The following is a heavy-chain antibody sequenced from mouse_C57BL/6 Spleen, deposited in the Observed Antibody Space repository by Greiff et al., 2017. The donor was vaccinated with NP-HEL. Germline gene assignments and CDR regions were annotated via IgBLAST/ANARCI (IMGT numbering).Heavy chain of an antibody. D-gene: IGHD2-10*01. CDR3: ARTYYGNYGDY. CDR1: GYTFTDYN. Sequence: VQLKQSGPELVKPGASVKMSCKASGYTFTDYNMHWVKQSHGKSLEWIGYINPNNGGTSYNQKFKGKATLTVNKSSSTAYMELRSLTSEDSAVYYCARTYYGNYGDYWGQGTTLTVSS. J-gene: IGHJ2*01. V-gene: IGHV1-22*01. CDR2: INPNNGGT.